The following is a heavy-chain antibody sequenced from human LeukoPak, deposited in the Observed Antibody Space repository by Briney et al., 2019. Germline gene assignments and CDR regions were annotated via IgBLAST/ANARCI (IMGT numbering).Heavy chain of an antibody. Sequence: GGSLRLSCAASGFTFSSYAMSWVRQAPGKGLEWVSAISGSGASTYYADSVKGRFTISRDNSKNTLYLQMNSLRDEDTAVYYCARGRFNYGWGMDVWGQGTTVIVSS. CDR1: GFTFSSYA. CDR3: ARGRFNYGWGMDV. V-gene: IGHV3-23*01. CDR2: ISGSGAST. J-gene: IGHJ6*02. D-gene: IGHD5-18*01.